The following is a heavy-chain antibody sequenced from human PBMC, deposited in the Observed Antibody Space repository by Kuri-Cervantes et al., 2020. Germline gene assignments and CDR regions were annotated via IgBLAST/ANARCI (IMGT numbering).Heavy chain of an antibody. CDR2: IGTVGDT. Sequence: GESLKISCAASGFTFRTSDMHWVRQAPGKGLEWVSAIGTVGDTYYPESVKGRFTISRDNAKNSLYLQMNSLRAEDTALYYCAKDRGWELLSGFDYWGQGTLVTVSS. CDR3: AKDRGWELLSGFDY. CDR1: GFTFRTSD. J-gene: IGHJ4*02. V-gene: IGHV3-13*01. D-gene: IGHD1-26*01.